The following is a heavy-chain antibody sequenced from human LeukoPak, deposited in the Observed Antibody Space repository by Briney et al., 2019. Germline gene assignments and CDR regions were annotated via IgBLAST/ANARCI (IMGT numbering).Heavy chain of an antibody. CDR2: ISGSGGST. D-gene: IGHD3-22*01. CDR3: ARDSRSGSFDY. Sequence: GGSLRLSCAASGFTFSSYAMSWVRQAPGKGLEWVSAISGSGGSTYYADSVKGRFTISRDNSKNTLYLQMNSLRAGDTAVYYCARDSRSGSFDYWGQGTLVTVSS. J-gene: IGHJ4*02. CDR1: GFTFSSYA. V-gene: IGHV3-23*01.